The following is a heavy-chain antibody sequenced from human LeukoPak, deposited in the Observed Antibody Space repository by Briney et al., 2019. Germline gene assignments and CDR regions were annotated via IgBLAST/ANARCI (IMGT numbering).Heavy chain of an antibody. CDR3: ARGTTRAPYYYDYYYLDV. D-gene: IGHD1-14*01. CDR2: INHSGST. J-gene: IGHJ6*03. CDR1: GGAFSGYY. Sequence: PSETLSLTCAVYGGAFSGYYWSWIRQPPAKGLEWIGEINHSGSTNYNPSLKSRVTISVDKSKNQVSLKVSSVTAADTAVYYCARGTTRAPYYYDYYYLDVWGKGTTGTVSS. V-gene: IGHV4-34*01.